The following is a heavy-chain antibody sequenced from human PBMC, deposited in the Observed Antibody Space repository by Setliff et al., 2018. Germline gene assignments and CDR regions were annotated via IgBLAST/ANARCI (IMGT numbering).Heavy chain of an antibody. V-gene: IGHV4-61*09. CDR2: IYTRGST. CDR1: GGSISEPNYY. CDR3: ARSPSSGAYWNPRPFYSDY. D-gene: IGHD1-26*01. J-gene: IGHJ4*02. Sequence: PSETLSLTCTVSGGSISEPNYYWSWIRQPVGKGLEWIGHIYTRGSTNYNPSLRTRVSISVDTSKNHFSLRLSSVTAADTALYYCARSPSSGAYWNPRPFYSDYWARGTLVTVSS.